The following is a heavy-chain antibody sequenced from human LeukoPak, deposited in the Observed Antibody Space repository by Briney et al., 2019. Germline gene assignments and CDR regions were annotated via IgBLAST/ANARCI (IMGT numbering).Heavy chain of an antibody. CDR2: IYHSGST. D-gene: IGHD3-3*01. J-gene: IGHJ4*02. CDR3: ARGIFGVVIGDRYFDY. V-gene: IGHV4-4*02. CDR1: GGSISSSNW. Sequence: PSETLSLTCAVSGGSISSSNWWSWVRQPPGKGLEWIGEIYHSGSTNYNPSLKSRVTISVDKSKNQFSLKLSSVTAADTAVYYCARGIFGVVIGDRYFDYWGQGTLVTVSS.